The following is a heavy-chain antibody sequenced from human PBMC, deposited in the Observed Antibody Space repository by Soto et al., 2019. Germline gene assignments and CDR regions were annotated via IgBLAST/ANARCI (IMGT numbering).Heavy chain of an antibody. J-gene: IGHJ6*02. CDR2: IMPVFPTP. D-gene: IGHD1-1*01. Sequence: QVQLVQSGAEVKKPGSSVKVSCKASGGTFSTSAISWVRQAPGQGLEWVGGIMPVFPTPDYAQNFQGRVTITADESTTTAYLELTSLRADDKAVYYCARDHDRLHLGGNSYYLLDVWGQGTAIPVSS. V-gene: IGHV1-69*12. CDR3: ARDHDRLHLGGNSYYLLDV. CDR1: GGTFSTSA.